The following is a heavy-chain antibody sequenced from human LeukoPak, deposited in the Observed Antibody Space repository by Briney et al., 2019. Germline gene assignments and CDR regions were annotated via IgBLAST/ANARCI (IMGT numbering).Heavy chain of an antibody. CDR1: GDSIYNSDYY. V-gene: IGHV4-39*07. CDR2: IFYGGSS. D-gene: IGHD3-10*01. Sequence: PSETLSLTCTVSGDSIYNSDYYWGWIRRPPGKGLEWIGSIFYGGSSYYNPSLEGRVTISIAPSKSQFSLNLRFVTAADTAVYYCARFGSRIGTGASFGFESWGQGTLVLVSS. J-gene: IGHJ4*02. CDR3: ARFGSRIGTGASFGFES.